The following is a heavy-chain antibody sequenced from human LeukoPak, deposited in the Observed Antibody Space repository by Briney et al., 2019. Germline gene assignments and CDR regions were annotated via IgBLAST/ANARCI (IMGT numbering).Heavy chain of an antibody. CDR3: AREIVVVPSAMGFDP. D-gene: IGHD2-2*01. CDR2: IKPSSGAT. CDR1: GYTFSGHY. V-gene: IGHV1-2*02. Sequence: ASVKVSCKASGYTFSGHYMHWVRQAPGQGLEWMGWIKPSSGATNYAQKFQARLTMTRDTSTSTVYMELSGLSSEDTAVYYCAREIVVVPSAMGFDPWGQGTLVTVSS. J-gene: IGHJ5*02.